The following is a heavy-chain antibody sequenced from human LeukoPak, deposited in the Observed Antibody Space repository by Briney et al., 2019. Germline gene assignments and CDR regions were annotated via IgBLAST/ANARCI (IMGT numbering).Heavy chain of an antibody. CDR3: AKGKGIAAAGTPFDY. Sequence: GGSLRLSCAASGFTFSSYAMSWVRQAPGKGLEWVSAISGSGGSTYYADSVKGRFTISRDNSKNTLYLQMNSLRAEDTDVYYCAKGKGIAAAGTPFDYWGQGTLVTVSS. J-gene: IGHJ4*02. D-gene: IGHD6-13*01. CDR1: GFTFSSYA. CDR2: ISGSGGST. V-gene: IGHV3-23*01.